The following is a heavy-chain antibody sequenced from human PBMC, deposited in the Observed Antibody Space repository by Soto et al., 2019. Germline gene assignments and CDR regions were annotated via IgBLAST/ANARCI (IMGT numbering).Heavy chain of an antibody. CDR3: AKDRAYFDSYEAFDV. CDR2: ISVSGVAT. V-gene: IGHV3-23*01. CDR1: GFTFSNYA. D-gene: IGHD3-9*01. Sequence: EVQLLESGGGLVQPGGSLRLSCATSGFTFSNYAMTWVRQAPGKGLEWVSAISVSGVATYYAAFVKGRFTISRDNSKKTLYLQMNSLRAEDTAVYYCAKDRAYFDSYEAFDVWGQGTMVTVSA. J-gene: IGHJ3*01.